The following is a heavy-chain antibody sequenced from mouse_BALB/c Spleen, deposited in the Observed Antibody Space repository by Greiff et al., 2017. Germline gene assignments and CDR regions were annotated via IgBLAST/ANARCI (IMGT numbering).Heavy chain of an antibody. CDR3: AIDSSGYVTWFAY. V-gene: IGHV1-82*01. J-gene: IGHJ3*01. CDR2: IYPGDGDT. D-gene: IGHD3-2*01. CDR1: GYAFSSSW. Sequence: VKLQESGPELVKPGASVKISCKASGYAFSSSWMNWVKQRPGQGLEWIGRIYPGDGDTNYNGKFKGKATLTADKSSSTAYMQLSSLTSVDSAVYFCAIDSSGYVTWFAYWGQGTLVTVSA.